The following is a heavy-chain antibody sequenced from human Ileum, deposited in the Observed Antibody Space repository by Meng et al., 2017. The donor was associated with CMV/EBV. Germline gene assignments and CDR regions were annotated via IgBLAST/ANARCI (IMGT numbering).Heavy chain of an antibody. Sequence: GSLRLSCAASGFTFSSYWMSWVRQAPGKGLEWVANIKQDGSEKYYVDSVKGRFTISRDNAKNSLYLQMNSLRAEDTAVYYCARDPTFGGYDILTGYYIGYWGQGTLVTVSS. D-gene: IGHD3-9*01. J-gene: IGHJ4*02. V-gene: IGHV3-7*01. CDR3: ARDPTFGGYDILTGYYIGY. CDR2: IKQDGSEK. CDR1: GFTFSSYW.